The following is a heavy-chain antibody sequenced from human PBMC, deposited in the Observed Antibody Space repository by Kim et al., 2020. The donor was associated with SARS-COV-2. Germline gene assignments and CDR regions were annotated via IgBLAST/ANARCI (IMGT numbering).Heavy chain of an antibody. Sequence: ASVKVSCKASGYTFTSYGIRWVRQAPGQGLEWMGCISGYNGDTKYAQKFPGRVTMTTDTSTSTAYMELRSLRSDDTAVYYCARVDGATIFGVEYYNGMDVLGQGTTVSVSS. J-gene: IGHJ6*02. CDR3: ARVDGATIFGVEYYNGMDV. CDR2: ISGYNGDT. V-gene: IGHV1-18*01. CDR1: GYTFTSYG. D-gene: IGHD3-3*01.